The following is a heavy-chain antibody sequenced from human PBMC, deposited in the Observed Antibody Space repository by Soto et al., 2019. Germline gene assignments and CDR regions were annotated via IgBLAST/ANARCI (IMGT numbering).Heavy chain of an antibody. Sequence: QVQLQESGPGLVKPSETLSLTCTVSGGSVSSGSYYWSWIRQPPGKGLEWIGYIYYSGSTNYNPPLKRRVTISVDTSKNQFSLKLSSVTAADTAVYYCASRQADFDYWGQGTLVTVSS. V-gene: IGHV4-61*01. CDR1: GGSVSSGSYY. J-gene: IGHJ4*02. CDR3: ASRQADFDY. CDR2: IYYSGST.